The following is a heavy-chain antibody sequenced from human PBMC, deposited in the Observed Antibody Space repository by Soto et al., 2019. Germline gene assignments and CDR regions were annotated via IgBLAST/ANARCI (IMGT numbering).Heavy chain of an antibody. CDR1: GYTFTSYA. CDR2: INAGNGST. Sequence: EASVKVSCKASGYTFTSYAMHWVRQAPGQRLEWMGWINAGNGSTYYADSVKGRFTISRDNSKNTLYLQMNGLRAEDTAVYYCARDRSPDGYWGQGTLVTVSS. V-gene: IGHV1-3*01. J-gene: IGHJ4*02. CDR3: ARDRSPDGY.